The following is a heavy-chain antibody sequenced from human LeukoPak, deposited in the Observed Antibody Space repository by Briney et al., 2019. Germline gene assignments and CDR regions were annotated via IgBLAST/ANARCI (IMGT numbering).Heavy chain of an antibody. CDR2: IYYRGST. CDR1: GASIRNSIYY. V-gene: IGHV4-39*01. D-gene: IGHD3-22*01. CDR3: ARMLYDSSGLSAFDI. J-gene: IGHJ3*02. Sequence: PSETLSLTCTVSGASIRNSIYYWGWIRQPPGRGLQWIGSIYYRGSTYYNPSLKSRVTISIDTSKSQFSLNLTPVTAADTAVYYCARMLYDSSGLSAFDIWGQGTMVTVSS.